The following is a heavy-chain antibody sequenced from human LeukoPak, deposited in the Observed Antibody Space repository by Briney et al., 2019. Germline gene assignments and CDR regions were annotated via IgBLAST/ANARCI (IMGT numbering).Heavy chain of an antibody. D-gene: IGHD2-2*01. CDR2: ISYDGSNK. CDR3: ARDWGYCSSTSCYSDFDY. V-gene: IGHV3-30-3*01. Sequence: PGGSLRLSCAASGFTFSSYAMHWVRQAPGKGLEWVAVISYDGSNKYYAGSVKGRFTISRDNSKNTLYLQMNSLRAEDTAVYYCARDWGYCSSTSCYSDFDYWGQGTLVTVSS. CDR1: GFTFSSYA. J-gene: IGHJ4*02.